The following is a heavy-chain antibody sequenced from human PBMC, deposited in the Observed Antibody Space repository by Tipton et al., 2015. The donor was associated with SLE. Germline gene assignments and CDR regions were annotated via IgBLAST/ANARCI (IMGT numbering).Heavy chain of an antibody. J-gene: IGHJ4*02. CDR2: INSDGSSA. CDR3: VRDNYGVDY. D-gene: IGHD4-11*01. CDR1: GFIFSTFW. Sequence: SLRLSCAASGFIFSTFWMQWVRQAPGKGLVWISHINSDGSSASYADSVKGRFTSSRDNAKNTLYLEMNSLRVEDTAVYYCVRDNYGVDYWGQGTLVTVSS. V-gene: IGHV3-74*01.